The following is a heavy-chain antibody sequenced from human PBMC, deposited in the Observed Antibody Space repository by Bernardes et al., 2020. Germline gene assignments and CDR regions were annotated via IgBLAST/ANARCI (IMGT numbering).Heavy chain of an antibody. J-gene: IGHJ6*04. Sequence: ASVKVSCKVSGYTLTELSMHWVRQAPGKGLEWMGGFDPEDGETIYAQKFQGRVTMTEDTSTDTAYMELSSLRSEDTAVYYCATGPVGCSGGSCYSSYYGMDVWGKGTTVTVSS. D-gene: IGHD2-15*01. CDR2: FDPEDGET. CDR3: ATGPVGCSGGSCYSSYYGMDV. CDR1: GYTLTELS. V-gene: IGHV1-24*01.